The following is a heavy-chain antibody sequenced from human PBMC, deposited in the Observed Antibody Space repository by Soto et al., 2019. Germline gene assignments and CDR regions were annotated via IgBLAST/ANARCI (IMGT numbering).Heavy chain of an antibody. CDR2: VSGGGET. V-gene: IGHV3-53*01. J-gene: IGHJ4*02. Sequence: EVRLVESGGGLMQPGGSLRLSCAASGISVRSSYMSWVRQAPGKGLEWISYVSGGGETFYSDTVRGRFNISRDNSKNTLFLQMNSLRVEDTAVYYCARDGDGGWGDWGQGAQVTVSS. CDR1: GISVRSSY. D-gene: IGHD7-27*01. CDR3: ARDGDGGWGD.